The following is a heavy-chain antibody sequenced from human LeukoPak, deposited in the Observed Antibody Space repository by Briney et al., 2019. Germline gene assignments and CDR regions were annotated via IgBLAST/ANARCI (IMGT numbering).Heavy chain of an antibody. J-gene: IGHJ3*02. D-gene: IGHD1-1*01. Sequence: GGSLRLSCAASGFTFSSYWMSWVRQAPGKGLEWVANIKQDGSEKYYVDSVKGRFTISRDNAKNSLYLQMNSLRAEDTAVYYCARGSYLERLDAFDIWGQGTMVTVSS. CDR2: IKQDGSEK. CDR1: GFTFSSYW. V-gene: IGHV3-7*01. CDR3: ARGSYLERLDAFDI.